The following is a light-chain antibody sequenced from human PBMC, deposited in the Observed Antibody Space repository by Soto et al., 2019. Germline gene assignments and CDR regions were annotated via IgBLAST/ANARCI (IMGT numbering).Light chain of an antibody. Sequence: EIVLTQSPGTLSVSPWDRVTLSGRSSQSVDINLAWYQQRAGQAPRLLVYGASTKATDMPGRFSGRGSGTEFTLTISSLQSEDFAVYYCQQYNNWFSINFGQGTRLEIK. J-gene: IGKJ5*01. CDR1: QSVDIN. V-gene: IGKV3-15*01. CDR2: GAS. CDR3: QQYNNWFSIN.